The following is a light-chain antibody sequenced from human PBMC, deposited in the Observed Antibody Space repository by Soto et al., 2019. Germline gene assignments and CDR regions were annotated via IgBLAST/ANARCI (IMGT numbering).Light chain of an antibody. J-gene: IGLJ3*02. CDR3: SSYTSGSTWV. CDR1: SSDVGAYNY. V-gene: IGLV2-14*01. Sequence: QYALTQPASGSGSPGQSITISCTGTSSDVGAYNYVSWYQQHPGKAPKLMIYEVSNRPSGVSNRFSGSKSGNTASLTISGLQAEDEGDYYCSSYTSGSTWVFGGGTKVTVL. CDR2: EVS.